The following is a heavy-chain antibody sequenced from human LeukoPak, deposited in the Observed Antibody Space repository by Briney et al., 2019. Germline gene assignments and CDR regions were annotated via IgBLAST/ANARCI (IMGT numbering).Heavy chain of an antibody. J-gene: IGHJ4*02. CDR3: ARDLITPRTIVTPGYFDY. Sequence: ASVKVSCKASGGTFSSYAISWVRQALGQGLEWMGRIIPILGIANYAQKFQGRVTITADKSTSTAYMELSSLRSEDTAVYYCARDLITPRTIVTPGYFDYWGQGTLVTVSS. CDR1: GGTFSSYA. D-gene: IGHD4-23*01. V-gene: IGHV1-69*04. CDR2: IIPILGIA.